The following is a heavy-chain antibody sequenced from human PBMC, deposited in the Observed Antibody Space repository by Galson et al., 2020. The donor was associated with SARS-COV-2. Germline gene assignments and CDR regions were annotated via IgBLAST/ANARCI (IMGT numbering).Heavy chain of an antibody. CDR2: ISYDGSNK. D-gene: IGHD1-20*01. CDR1: GFTFSRYA. CDR3: ARDEVVYGGWFDP. V-gene: IGHV3-30-3*01. J-gene: IGHJ5*02. Sequence: TGGSLRLSCAASGFTFSRYAMHWVRQAPGKGLEWVAVISYDGSNKYYADSVKGRFTISRDNSKNTLYLQMNSLRAEDTAVYYCARDEVVYGGWFDPWGQGTLVTVSS.